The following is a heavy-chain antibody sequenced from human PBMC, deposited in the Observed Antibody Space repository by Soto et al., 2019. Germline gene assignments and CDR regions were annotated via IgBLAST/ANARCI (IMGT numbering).Heavy chain of an antibody. CDR2: INGDGSST. V-gene: IGHV3-74*01. J-gene: IGHJ4*01. D-gene: IGHD3-22*01. CDR3: AREANTSGYYQDY. CDR1: GFTFCNYY. Sequence: GGSPRLSCAVSGFTFCNYYMHWVRQVPGKGLVWVSRINGDGSSTSYADSVKGRFTISRDNAKNTLYLQMNSLRAEDTAVFYCAREANTSGYYQDYWGHGTLVTVSS.